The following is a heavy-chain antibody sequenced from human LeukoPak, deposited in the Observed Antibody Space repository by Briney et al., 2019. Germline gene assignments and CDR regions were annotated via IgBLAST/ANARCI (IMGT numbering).Heavy chain of an antibody. J-gene: IGHJ4*02. CDR3: ATLGTTSVTTGY. CDR1: GFTFSRYG. Sequence: GGSLRLSCVASGFTFSRYGMHWVRQAPGKGLEWVAVISYDGSNKYYADSVKGRFTISRDNSKNTLYLQMNSLRGEDTAVYYCATLGTTSVTTGYWGQGTLVTVSS. D-gene: IGHD4-17*01. CDR2: ISYDGSNK. V-gene: IGHV3-30*03.